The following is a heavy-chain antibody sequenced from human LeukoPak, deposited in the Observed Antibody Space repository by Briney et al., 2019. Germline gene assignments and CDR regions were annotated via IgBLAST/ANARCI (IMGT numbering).Heavy chain of an antibody. V-gene: IGHV4-4*09. D-gene: IGHD6-13*01. J-gene: IGHJ3*02. CDR3: ARAYSSSWLSAFDI. CDR2: IDTSGST. CDR1: GVSISSYY. Sequence: SETLSLTCTVSGVSISSYYWSWLRQPPGKGLEWVGYIDTSGSTNHNPSLKSQVTISADTSKNQFSLKLSSVTAADTAVYYCARAYSSSWLSAFDIWGQGTMVTVSS.